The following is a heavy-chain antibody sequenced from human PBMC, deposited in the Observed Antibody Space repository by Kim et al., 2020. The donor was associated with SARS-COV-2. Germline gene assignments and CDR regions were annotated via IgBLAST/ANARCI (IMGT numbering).Heavy chain of an antibody. CDR3: ARAHYDGSGSYNQNYGMDV. V-gene: IGHV4-31*02. Sequence: SRVTISVDTSKNQFCLKLSSVTAADTAVYYCARAHYDGSGSYNQNYGMDVWGQGTTVTVSS. D-gene: IGHD3-10*01. J-gene: IGHJ6*02.